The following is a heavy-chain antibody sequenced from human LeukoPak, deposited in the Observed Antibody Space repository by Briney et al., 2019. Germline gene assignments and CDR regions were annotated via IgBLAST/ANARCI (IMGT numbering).Heavy chain of an antibody. V-gene: IGHV3-21*04. D-gene: IGHD6-13*01. CDR3: AKERVAAAGSPYYYYYYMDV. CDR2: ISSASNYL. CDR1: GFVFSSYS. Sequence: GGSLRLSCAASGFVFSSYSMIWVRQAPGKGLEWVSSISSASNYLYYADSVKGRFTISRDNAKNSLYLEMNSLRAEDTAVYYCAKERVAAAGSPYYYYYYMDVWGKGTTVTISS. J-gene: IGHJ6*03.